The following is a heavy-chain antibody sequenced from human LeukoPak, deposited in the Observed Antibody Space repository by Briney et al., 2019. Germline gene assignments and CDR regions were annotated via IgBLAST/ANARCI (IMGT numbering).Heavy chain of an antibody. D-gene: IGHD2-2*01. Sequence: SVKVSCKASGGTFSSYAISWVRQAPGQGLEWMGGIIPIFGTAKYAQKFQGRVTITADESTSTAYMELSSLRSEDTAVYYCARDIGYCSSTSCSTNWFDPWGQGTLVTVSS. CDR2: IIPIFGTA. CDR3: ARDIGYCSSTSCSTNWFDP. V-gene: IGHV1-69*13. J-gene: IGHJ5*02. CDR1: GGTFSSYA.